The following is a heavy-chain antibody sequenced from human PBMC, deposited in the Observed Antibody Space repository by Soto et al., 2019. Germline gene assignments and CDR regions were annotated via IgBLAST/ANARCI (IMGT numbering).Heavy chain of an antibody. CDR1: GYSFTSYW. CDR2: IYPGDSDT. D-gene: IGHD2-2*03. V-gene: IGHV5-51*01. CDR3: ATHALDSDYYFDY. Sequence: PVESLKISCNGSGYSFTSYWIGWGRQMPGKGLEWMGIIYPGDSDTRYSPSLQGQVTISADKSISTAYLQWSSLKASDTAMYYCATHALDSDYYFDYWGQGTLVTVSS. J-gene: IGHJ4*02.